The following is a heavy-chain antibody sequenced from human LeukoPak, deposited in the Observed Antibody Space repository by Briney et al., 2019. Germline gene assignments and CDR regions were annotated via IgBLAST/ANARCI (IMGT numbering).Heavy chain of an antibody. J-gene: IGHJ4*02. CDR2: IYYSGNT. Sequence: SGTLSLTCTVSGGSISSSSYYWGWIRQPPGKGLEWLGSIYYSGNTYDNPSLKSRVTMSVDTSKNQFSLKLSSVTAADTAVYYCARLAAYYDSSGYSYYFDYWGQGTLVTVSS. CDR1: GGSISSSSYY. V-gene: IGHV4-39*01. CDR3: ARLAAYYDSSGYSYYFDY. D-gene: IGHD3-22*01.